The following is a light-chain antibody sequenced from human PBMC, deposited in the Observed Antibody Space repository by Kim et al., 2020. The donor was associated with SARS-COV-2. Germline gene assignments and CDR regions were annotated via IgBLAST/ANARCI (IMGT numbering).Light chain of an antibody. J-gene: IGKJ5*01. CDR2: GAS. Sequence: ASVGDRVTITCRARQDIRNDLGWYQQNPGSAPKRLIYGASSVQSEVPSRFSGSGSGTEFTLTISSVEPEDFATYFCLQHSTYPISFGQGTRLEI. V-gene: IGKV1-17*01. CDR3: LQHSTYPIS. CDR1: QDIRND.